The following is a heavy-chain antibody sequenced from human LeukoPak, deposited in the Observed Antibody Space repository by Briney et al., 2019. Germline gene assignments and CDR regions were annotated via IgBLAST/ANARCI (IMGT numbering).Heavy chain of an antibody. CDR2: INPSGGST. CDR1: GYTFTSYY. D-gene: IGHD3-10*01. J-gene: IGHJ6*03. CDR3: ARDLWYYGSGSTPDYYYYYMDV. V-gene: IGHV1-46*01. Sequence: ASVKVSCKASGYTFTSYYMHWVRQAPGQGLEWMGIINPSGGSTSYAQKFQGRVTMTRDTSISTAYMELSRLRSDDTAVYYCARDLWYYGSGSTPDYYYYYMDVWGKGTTVTVSS.